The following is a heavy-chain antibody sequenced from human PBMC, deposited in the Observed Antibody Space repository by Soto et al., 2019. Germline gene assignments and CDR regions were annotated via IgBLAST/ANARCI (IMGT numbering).Heavy chain of an antibody. CDR2: INHSGST. D-gene: IGHD6-19*01. Sequence: SETLSLTCAVYGGSFSGYYWSWIRQPPGKGLEWIGEINHSGSTNYNPSLKSRVTISVDTSKNQFSLKLSSVTAADTAVYYCARGRRSAVAGTKGSYYFDYRGQGTLVTVSS. CDR1: GGSFSGYY. V-gene: IGHV4-34*01. CDR3: ARGRRSAVAGTKGSYYFDY. J-gene: IGHJ4*02.